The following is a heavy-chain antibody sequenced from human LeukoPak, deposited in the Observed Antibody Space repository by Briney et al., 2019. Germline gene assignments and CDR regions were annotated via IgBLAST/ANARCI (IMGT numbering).Heavy chain of an antibody. V-gene: IGHV4-34*01. Sequence: SETLSLTCAVYGGSFSGYYWSWIRQPPGKGLEWIGEINHSGSTNYNPSLKSRVTISVDTSKNQFSLKLSSVTAADTAVYYCARDLYYGSGSFYYYGMDVWGQGTTVTVSS. CDR2: INHSGST. CDR1: GGSFSGYY. D-gene: IGHD3-10*01. J-gene: IGHJ6*02. CDR3: ARDLYYGSGSFYYYGMDV.